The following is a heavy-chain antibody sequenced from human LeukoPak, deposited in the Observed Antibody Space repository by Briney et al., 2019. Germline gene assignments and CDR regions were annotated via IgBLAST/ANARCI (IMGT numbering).Heavy chain of an antibody. D-gene: IGHD3-3*01. CDR1: GYTFTSYA. V-gene: IGHV7-4-1*02. Sequence: ASVKVSCKASGYTFTSYAMNWVRQAPGQGLEWMGWINTNTGNPTYAQGFTGRLVFSLDTSVSTAYLQISSLKAEDTAVYYCARESTNYDFWSGYLVHFDLWGRGTLVTVSS. J-gene: IGHJ2*01. CDR3: ARESTNYDFWSGYLVHFDL. CDR2: INTNTGNP.